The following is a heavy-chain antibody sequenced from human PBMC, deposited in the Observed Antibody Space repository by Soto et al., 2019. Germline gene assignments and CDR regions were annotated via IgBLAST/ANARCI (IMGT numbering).Heavy chain of an antibody. CDR1: GFTFSSYA. D-gene: IGHD2-15*01. Sequence: GGSLRLSCAASGFTFSSYAMSWVRQAPGKGLEWVSAISGSGGSTYYADSVKGRFTISRDNSKNTLYLQMNSLRAEDTAVYYCAKYRYCSGGSCYEAGPNWFDPWGQGTLVTVSS. V-gene: IGHV3-23*01. CDR3: AKYRYCSGGSCYEAGPNWFDP. J-gene: IGHJ5*02. CDR2: ISGSGGST.